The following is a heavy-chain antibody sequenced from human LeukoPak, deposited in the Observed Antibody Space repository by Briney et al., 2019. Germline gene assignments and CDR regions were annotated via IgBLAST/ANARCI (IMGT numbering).Heavy chain of an antibody. V-gene: IGHV4-59*08. CDR3: ARAYSYGRNDY. Sequence: PSETLSLTCTVSGGSISSYYWSWIRQPPGKGLEWIGYIYYSGSTNYNPSLKSRVTISVDTSKTQFSLKLSSVTAADTAVYYCARAYSYGRNDYWGQGTLVTVSS. J-gene: IGHJ4*02. CDR2: IYYSGST. D-gene: IGHD5-18*01. CDR1: GGSISSYY.